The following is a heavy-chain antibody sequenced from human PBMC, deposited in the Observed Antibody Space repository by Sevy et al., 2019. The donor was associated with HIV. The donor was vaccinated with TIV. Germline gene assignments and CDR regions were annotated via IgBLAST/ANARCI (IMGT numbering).Heavy chain of an antibody. V-gene: IGHV1-18*01. CDR1: GYTFTSYG. Sequence: ASVKVSCKASGYTFTSYGISWVRQAPGQGLEGMGWISAYNGNTNYAQKLQGRVTMTKDTSTSTAYMELRSLRSDDTAVYYCARHPDYDFWSGLDIWGQGTMVTVSS. J-gene: IGHJ3*02. CDR3: ARHPDYDFWSGLDI. CDR2: ISAYNGNT. D-gene: IGHD3-3*01.